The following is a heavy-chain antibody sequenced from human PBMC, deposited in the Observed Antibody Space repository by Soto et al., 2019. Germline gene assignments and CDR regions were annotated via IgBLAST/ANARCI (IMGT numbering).Heavy chain of an antibody. D-gene: IGHD2-21*01. CDR3: ERIAGSPSGMDV. CDR1: GYSFTSYW. V-gene: IGHV5-10-1*04. CDR2: IDPSDSYT. J-gene: IGHJ6*02. Sequence: GESLKISCKGSGYSFTSYWISWVRQMPGKGLEWMGRIDPSDSYTNYSPSFRGQVSISADRSITTAYLQWSSLKASDTAIYYCERIAGSPSGMDVWGLGTTVTVSS.